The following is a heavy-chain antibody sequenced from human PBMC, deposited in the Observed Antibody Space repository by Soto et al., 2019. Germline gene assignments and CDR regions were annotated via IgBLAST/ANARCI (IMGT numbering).Heavy chain of an antibody. CDR1: GGSISSSSYY. CDR3: ARSDGRY. J-gene: IGHJ4*02. CDR2: IYYSGST. Sequence: SETLSLTCTVSGGSISSSSYYWGWIRQPPGKGLECIGSIYYSGSTYYNTSLKSRVTISVDTSKNQFSLKLSSVTAADTAVYYCARSDGRYWGQGTLVTVS. V-gene: IGHV4-39*01.